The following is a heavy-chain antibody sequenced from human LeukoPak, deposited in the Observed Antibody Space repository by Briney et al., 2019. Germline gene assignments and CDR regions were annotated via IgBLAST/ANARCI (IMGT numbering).Heavy chain of an antibody. V-gene: IGHV1-2*02. CDR3: ARAWGWWNYVVDF. J-gene: IGHJ6*04. CDR2: INPKNEDT. Sequence: GASVKVSCKASGYTFTSYDINWVRQAPGQGPEWMGCINPKNEDTNYAQKFQGRVTMTRDTSIGTAYMELSSLRSDDTAVYYCARAWGWWNYVVDFWGKGTTVTVSS. D-gene: IGHD1-7*01. CDR1: GYTFTSYD.